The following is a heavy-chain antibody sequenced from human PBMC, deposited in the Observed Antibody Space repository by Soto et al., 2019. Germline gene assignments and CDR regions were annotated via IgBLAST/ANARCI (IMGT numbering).Heavy chain of an antibody. CDR3: ARRYGGNLDY. Sequence: SETLSLTCAVYGGSFSGYYWSWIRRPPGKGLEWIGYIYYSGSTNYNPSLKSRVTISVDTSKNQFSLKLSSVTAADTAVYFCARRYGGNLDYWGQGTLVTVSS. V-gene: IGHV4-59*08. D-gene: IGHD1-26*01. J-gene: IGHJ4*02. CDR2: IYYSGST. CDR1: GGSFSGYY.